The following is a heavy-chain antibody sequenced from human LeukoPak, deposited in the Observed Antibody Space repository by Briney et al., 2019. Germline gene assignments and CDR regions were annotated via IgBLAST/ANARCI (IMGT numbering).Heavy chain of an antibody. D-gene: IGHD6-13*01. J-gene: IGHJ5*02. Sequence: SETLSLTCAVSGGSISSGGYSWSWIRQPPGKGLEWIGYIYHSGSTYYNPSLKSRVTISVDRSKNQFSRKLSSVTAADTAAYYWARAAAAAPNGFDPWGQGTLVTDSS. CDR1: GGSISSGGYS. CDR2: IYHSGST. V-gene: IGHV4-30-2*01. CDR3: ARAAAAAPNGFDP.